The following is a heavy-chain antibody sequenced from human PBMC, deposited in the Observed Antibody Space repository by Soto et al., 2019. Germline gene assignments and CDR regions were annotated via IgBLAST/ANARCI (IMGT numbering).Heavy chain of an antibody. CDR2: FDPEDGET. D-gene: IGHD2-21*02. J-gene: IGHJ6*02. CDR3: ATDRAYCGGDCYNGMDV. Sequence: SVNGSCKVSGYTLTVVSMHWVRQAPGKGLEWMGGFDPEDGETIYAQKFQGRVTMTEDTSTDTAYMELSSLRSEDTAVYYCATDRAYCGGDCYNGMDVWGQGTTVTVSS. V-gene: IGHV1-24*01. CDR1: GYTLTVVS.